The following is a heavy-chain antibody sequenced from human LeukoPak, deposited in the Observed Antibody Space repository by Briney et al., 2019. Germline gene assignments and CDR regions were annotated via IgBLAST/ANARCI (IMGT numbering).Heavy chain of an antibody. CDR2: ISSSSIYI. CDR1: GFTFSSYN. D-gene: IGHD5-12*01. J-gene: IGHJ6*03. Sequence: GGSLRLSCVASGFTFSSYNMNWVRQAPGKGLEWVSSISSSSIYIYYADSVKGRFTISRDNAKSSLSLQMNSLRAEDTAVYYCAKGGGYEAQYYYYYLDVWGKGTTVTISS. CDR3: AKGGGYEAQYYYYYLDV. V-gene: IGHV3-21*01.